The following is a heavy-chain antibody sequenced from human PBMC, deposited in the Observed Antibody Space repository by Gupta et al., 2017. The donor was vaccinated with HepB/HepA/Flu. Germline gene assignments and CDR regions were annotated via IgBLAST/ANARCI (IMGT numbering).Heavy chain of an antibody. J-gene: IGHJ5*02. CDR3: AREGDSSSWYGLSDIWFDP. CDR1: GGTFSSYA. Sequence: QVQLVQSGAEVKKPGSSVKVSCKASGGTFSSYAISWVRQAPGQGLEWMGRIIPILGIANYAQKFQGRVTITADKSTSTAYMELSSLRSEDTAVYYCAREGDSSSWYGLSDIWFDPWGQGTLVTVSS. CDR2: IIPILGIA. D-gene: IGHD6-13*01. V-gene: IGHV1-69*04.